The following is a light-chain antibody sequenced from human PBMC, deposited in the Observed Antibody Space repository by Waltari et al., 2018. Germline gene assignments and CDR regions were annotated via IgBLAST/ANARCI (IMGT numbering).Light chain of an antibody. J-gene: IGLJ3*02. V-gene: IGLV3-10*01. Sequence: SYELTQQPSVSVSPGQTARITRSGDPLPETSVYWYQQPSGQAPVLVIFEDTKRPPGIPERFSGSSSGTTATLTISGAQVEDEADYYCYSTDSSGDHGVFGGGTKLTVL. CDR3: YSTDSSGDHGV. CDR1: PLPETS. CDR2: EDT.